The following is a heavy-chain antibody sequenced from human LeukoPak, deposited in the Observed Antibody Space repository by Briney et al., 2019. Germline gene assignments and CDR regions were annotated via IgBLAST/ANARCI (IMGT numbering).Heavy chain of an antibody. CDR2: INHSGGT. J-gene: IGHJ5*02. Sequence: PPETLSLTCAVYGGSFSGYYWSWIRQPPGKGLEWIGEINHSGGTKYNPSLKSRVIISVDTSKNQFSLKLNSVTAADTAVYYCARVDGSCSGGSCPSGNWFDPWGQGALVTVSS. V-gene: IGHV4-34*01. CDR3: ARVDGSCSGGSCPSGNWFDP. CDR1: GGSFSGYY. D-gene: IGHD2-15*01.